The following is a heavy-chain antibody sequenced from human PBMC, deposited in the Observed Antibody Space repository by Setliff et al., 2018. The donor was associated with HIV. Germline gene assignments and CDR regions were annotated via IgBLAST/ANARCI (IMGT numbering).Heavy chain of an antibody. CDR3: ARGVDGNYRKFFDN. Sequence: ASVKVSCKPSEYSFTSYDINWVRQATGQGLEWMGWLNPNSHNTGYAQKFQGRVTITADASTSTAYMELISLRSEDTAVYYCARGVDGNYRKFFDNWGQGTLVTVSS. J-gene: IGHJ4*02. D-gene: IGHD1-26*01. CDR1: EYSFTSYD. CDR2: LNPNSHNT. V-gene: IGHV1-8*01.